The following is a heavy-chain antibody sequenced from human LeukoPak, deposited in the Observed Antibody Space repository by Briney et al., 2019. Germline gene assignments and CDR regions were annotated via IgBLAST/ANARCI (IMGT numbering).Heavy chain of an antibody. D-gene: IGHD3-16*01. J-gene: IGHJ4*02. V-gene: IGHV3-7*01. CDR3: AGRRVLDASFDY. CDR2: IKQDGGEK. CDR1: GFTFGTYW. Sequence: PGESLRLSCAASGFTFGTYWMSWIRQTPGKGLEWVAKIKQDGGEKYYADSAKGRFTISRDNSKNTLFLQMNRLRAEDTAVYYCAGRRVLDASFDYWGQGTLVTVSS.